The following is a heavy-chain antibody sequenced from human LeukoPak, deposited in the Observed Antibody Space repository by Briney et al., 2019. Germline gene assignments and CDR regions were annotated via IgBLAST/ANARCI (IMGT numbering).Heavy chain of an antibody. CDR2: IYHSGST. J-gene: IGHJ4*02. CDR3: ARGRSRKFDY. Sequence: PSETLSLTCAVSGGSISSGGYSCSWIRQPPGKGLEWIGYIYHSGSTYYNPSLKSRVTISVDRSKNQFSLKLSSVTAADTAVYYCARGRSRKFDYWGQGTLVTVSS. D-gene: IGHD3-16*01. CDR1: GGSISSGGYS. V-gene: IGHV4-30-2*01.